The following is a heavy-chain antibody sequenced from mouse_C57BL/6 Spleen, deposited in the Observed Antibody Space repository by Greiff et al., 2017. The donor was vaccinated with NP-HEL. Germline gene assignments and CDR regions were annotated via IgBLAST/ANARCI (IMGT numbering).Heavy chain of an antibody. V-gene: IGHV3-6*01. CDR1: GYSITSGYY. CDR2: ISYDGSN. D-gene: IGHD2-1*01. CDR3: ARAIYYGLYFDY. J-gene: IGHJ2*01. Sequence: EVQLQESGPGLVKPSQSLSLTCSVTGYSITSGYYWNWIRQFPGNKLEWMGYISYDGSNNYNPSLKNRISITRDTSKNQFFLKLNSVTTEDTATYYCARAIYYGLYFDYWGQGTTLTVSS.